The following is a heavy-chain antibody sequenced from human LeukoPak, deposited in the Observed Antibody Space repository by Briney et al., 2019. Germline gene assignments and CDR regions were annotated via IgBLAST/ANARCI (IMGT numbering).Heavy chain of an antibody. Sequence: GASVKVSCKASGGTFSSYAISWVRQAPGQGLEWMGGIIPIFGTANYAQKFQGRVTITADKSTSTAYMELSSLRSEDTAVYYCAQDSSGYYRWIFDYWGQGTLVTVSS. J-gene: IGHJ4*02. CDR2: IIPIFGTA. CDR3: AQDSSGYYRWIFDY. CDR1: GGTFSSYA. V-gene: IGHV1-69*06. D-gene: IGHD3-22*01.